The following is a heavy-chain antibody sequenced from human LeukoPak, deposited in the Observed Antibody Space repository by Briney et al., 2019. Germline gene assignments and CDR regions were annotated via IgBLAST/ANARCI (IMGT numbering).Heavy chain of an antibody. V-gene: IGHV3-30*03. CDR3: ARSPTSWYFDY. CDR2: ISYDGSDH. Sequence: GGSLRLSCAASGFTFSTYGMHWVRQAPGKGLEWVAVISYDGSDHYYADSVKGRFTISRDNSKNTLSLQMTSLRDEDTAVYFCARSPTSWYFDYWGQGTLVTVSS. CDR1: GFTFSTYG. D-gene: IGHD2-2*01. J-gene: IGHJ4*02.